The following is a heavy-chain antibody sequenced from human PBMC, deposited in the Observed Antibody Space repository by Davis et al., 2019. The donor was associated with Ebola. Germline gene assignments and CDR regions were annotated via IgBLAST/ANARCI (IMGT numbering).Heavy chain of an antibody. Sequence: ASVKVSCKASGYTFTSYDINWVRQAPGQGLEWMGWISAYNGNTNYAQKLQGRVTMTTDTSTSTAYMELRSLRSDDTAVYYCARGQQLVDYFDYWGQGTLVTVSS. J-gene: IGHJ4*02. D-gene: IGHD6-13*01. CDR2: ISAYNGNT. V-gene: IGHV1-18*01. CDR1: GYTFTSYD. CDR3: ARGQQLVDYFDY.